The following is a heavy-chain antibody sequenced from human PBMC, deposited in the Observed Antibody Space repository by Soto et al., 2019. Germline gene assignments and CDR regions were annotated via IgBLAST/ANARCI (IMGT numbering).Heavy chain of an antibody. CDR1: GGSFRGYY. J-gene: IGHJ4*02. V-gene: IGHV4-34*02. Sequence: QVQLEQWGAGLLKPSETLSLTSAVYGGSFRGYYWSWIRQPPGKGLAWIGEINHSGSTNYNPSLNSRVTIPVETPKNQFPLNLQYVTAADTAVYYCARGRCLLQSFAYWGQGTLVTVSS. CDR2: INHSGST. CDR3: ARGRCLLQSFAY. D-gene: IGHD4-17*01.